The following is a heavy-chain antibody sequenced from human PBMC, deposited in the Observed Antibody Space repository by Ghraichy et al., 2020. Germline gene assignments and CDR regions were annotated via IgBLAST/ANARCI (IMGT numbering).Heavy chain of an antibody. V-gene: IGHV4-39*01. CDR2: IYYSGIT. Sequence: SQTLSLTCTVSGGSISSSSYYWDWIRQPPGKGLEWIGSIYYSGITYYNPSLKSRVTISVDTSKNQFSLKLNSVTAADTAVYYCARRVGAKAAFDYWGPGTLVTVSS. CDR3: ARRVGAKAAFDY. CDR1: GGSISSSSYY. J-gene: IGHJ4*02. D-gene: IGHD1-26*01.